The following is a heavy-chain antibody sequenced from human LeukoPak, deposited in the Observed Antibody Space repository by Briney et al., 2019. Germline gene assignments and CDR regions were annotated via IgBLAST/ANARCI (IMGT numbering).Heavy chain of an antibody. CDR3: ARPVLRYFDWLDFFDY. J-gene: IGHJ4*02. CDR2: IKQDGSEK. CDR1: GFTFSSYW. Sequence: PGGSLRLSCAASGFTFSSYWMSWVRQAPGKGLEWVANIKQDGSEKYYVDSVKGRFTISRDNAKNSLYLQMNSLRAEDTAVYYCARPVLRYFDWLDFFDYWGQGILVTVSS. D-gene: IGHD3-9*01. V-gene: IGHV3-7*01.